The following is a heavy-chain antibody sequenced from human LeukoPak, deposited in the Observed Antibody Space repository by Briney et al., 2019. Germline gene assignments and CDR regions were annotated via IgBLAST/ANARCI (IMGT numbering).Heavy chain of an antibody. CDR2: INPNSGGT. Sequence: ASVKVSCKASGYTFTSYSISWVRQAPGQGLEWMGWINPNSGGTNYAQKFQGRVTMTRDTSISTAYMELSRLRSDDTAVYYCARDQSQDYYDSSGYPDYWGQGTLVTVSS. D-gene: IGHD3-22*01. J-gene: IGHJ4*02. V-gene: IGHV1-2*02. CDR3: ARDQSQDYYDSSGYPDY. CDR1: GYTFTSYS.